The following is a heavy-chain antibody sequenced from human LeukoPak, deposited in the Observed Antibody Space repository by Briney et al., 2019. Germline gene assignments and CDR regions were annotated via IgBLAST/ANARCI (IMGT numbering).Heavy chain of an antibody. CDR3: ARSYSGFGYALLDY. V-gene: IGHV1-2*02. CDR2: INPNSGGT. D-gene: IGHD1-26*01. CDR1: GYTFTGYY. Sequence: ASVKVSCKASGYTFTGYYIHWLRQAPGQGLEWMGWINPNSGGTNYAQKFQGRVTMTRDTSISTAYMELSSLRSDDTAMYYCARSYSGFGYALLDYWGQGTLVTVSS. J-gene: IGHJ4*02.